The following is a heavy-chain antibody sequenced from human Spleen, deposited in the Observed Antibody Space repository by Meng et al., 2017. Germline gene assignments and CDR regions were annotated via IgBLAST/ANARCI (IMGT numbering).Heavy chain of an antibody. CDR1: GGTFSSYA. CDR2: IIPIFGTA. D-gene: IGHD6-25*01. J-gene: IGHJ4*02. CDR3: ARDEDIAAAGKLFGDY. V-gene: IGHV1-69*13. Sequence: SVKVSCKAAGGTFSSYAISWVRQAPGQGLEWMGGIIPIFGTANYAQKFQGRVTITADESTSTAYMELSSLRSEDTAVYYCARDEDIAAAGKLFGDYWGQGTTVTVSS.